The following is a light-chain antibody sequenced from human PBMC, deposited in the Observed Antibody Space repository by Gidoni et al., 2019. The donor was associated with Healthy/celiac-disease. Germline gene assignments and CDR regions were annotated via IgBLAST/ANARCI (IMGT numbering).Light chain of an antibody. CDR2: RDS. J-gene: IGLJ1*01. V-gene: IGLV3-9*01. Sequence: SYELTQPLSVSVALGQTARITCGGNNIGSKNVQWYQQKPGQAPVLVIYRDSNRPSGIPERFSGSNSGNTATLTISRAQAGDEADYYCQVWDSSTAVFGTGTKVTVL. CDR1: NIGSKN. CDR3: QVWDSSTAV.